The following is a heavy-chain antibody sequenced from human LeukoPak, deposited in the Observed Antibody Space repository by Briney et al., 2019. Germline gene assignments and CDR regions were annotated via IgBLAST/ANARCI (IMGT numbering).Heavy chain of an antibody. J-gene: IGHJ4*02. CDR3: ASRGAVAGTGFDY. V-gene: IGHV4-4*02. D-gene: IGHD6-19*01. Sequence: PSETLSLTCAVSGVSISSSNWWSWVRQPPGKGLEWIGEIYHSGSTNYNPSLKSRVTISVDKSKNQFSLKLSSVTAADTAVYYCASRGAVAGTGFDYWGQGTLVTVSS. CDR1: GVSISSSNW. CDR2: IYHSGST.